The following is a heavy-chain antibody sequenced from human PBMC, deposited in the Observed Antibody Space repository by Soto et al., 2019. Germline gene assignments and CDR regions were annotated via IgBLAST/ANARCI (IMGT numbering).Heavy chain of an antibody. V-gene: IGHV3-23*01. CDR1: GFTFSSYA. J-gene: IGHJ1*01. Sequence: EVQLLESGGGLVQPGESLKISCAVSGFTFSSYAMSWVRQAPGKGLVWVSGISGTGRVTNYAESVKGRFTISRDKPKNTLSLEIKSLRAEDTAVYYCAKDVHYDIVAGIEYFDHWGQGTLVTVSS. D-gene: IGHD3-9*01. CDR3: AKDVHYDIVAGIEYFDH. CDR2: ISGTGRVT.